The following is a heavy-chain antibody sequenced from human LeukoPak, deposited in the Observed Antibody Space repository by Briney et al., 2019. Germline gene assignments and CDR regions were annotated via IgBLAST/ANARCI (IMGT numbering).Heavy chain of an antibody. CDR3: ARQSNDAFDI. V-gene: IGHV5-51*01. J-gene: IGHJ3*02. Sequence: GESLKISCKGSGYSFSNYWIGWVRQMPGKGPEWMGIIYPGESETRYSPSVQGQVTISADKSITTAYLQWSSLKASDTAMYYCARQSNDAFDIWGQGTMVTVSS. CDR2: IYPGESET. CDR1: GYSFSNYW.